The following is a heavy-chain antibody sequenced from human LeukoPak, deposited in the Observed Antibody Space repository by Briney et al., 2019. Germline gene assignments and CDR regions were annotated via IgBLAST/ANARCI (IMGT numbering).Heavy chain of an antibody. CDR3: AKDQPYYDSSGYYYSSFDY. Sequence: GGSLRLSCAASGFTFSSYAMIWVRQSPGKGREGVSAIRGRGDNTFYADSVNGRLTIYRDNSKNPLYLQMNSLRAEDTAVYYCAKDQPYYDSSGYYYSSFDYWGQGTLVTVSS. CDR1: GFTFSSYA. CDR2: IRGRGDNT. V-gene: IGHV3-23*01. D-gene: IGHD3-22*01. J-gene: IGHJ4*02.